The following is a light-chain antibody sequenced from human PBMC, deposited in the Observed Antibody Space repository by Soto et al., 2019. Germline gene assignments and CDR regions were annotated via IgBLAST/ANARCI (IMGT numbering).Light chain of an antibody. CDR3: MQALQTPYT. Sequence: DIVMTQSPLSLPVTPGEPASISCRSSQSLLHSNGYNYLDWYLQKPGQSLQLLIYLGSNRASGVPDRVSGGVSGTDFTLKISRVEAEYVGLYYCMQALQTPYTFGKGTKLEIK. V-gene: IGKV2-28*01. J-gene: IGKJ2*01. CDR2: LGS. CDR1: QSLLHSNGYNY.